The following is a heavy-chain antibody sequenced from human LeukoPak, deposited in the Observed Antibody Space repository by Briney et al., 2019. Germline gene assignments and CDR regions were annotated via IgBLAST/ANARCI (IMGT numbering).Heavy chain of an antibody. CDR2: INPNSGGT. D-gene: IGHD3-10*01. Sequence: GASVKVSCKASGYTFTGYYMYWVRQAPGQGLEWMGWINPNSGGTSYAQKLQGRVTMTRDTSVSTAYMELSRLRSDDTAVYYCARETYYYGSGSSQVFDYWGQGTLVTVSS. J-gene: IGHJ4*02. CDR3: ARETYYYGSGSSQVFDY. CDR1: GYTFTGYY. V-gene: IGHV1-2*02.